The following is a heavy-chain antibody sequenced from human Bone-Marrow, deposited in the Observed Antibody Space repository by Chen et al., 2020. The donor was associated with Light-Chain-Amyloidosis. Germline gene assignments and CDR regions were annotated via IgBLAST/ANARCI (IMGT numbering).Heavy chain of an antibody. J-gene: IGHJ4*02. CDR1: GYTFPTYW. CDR3: ARRRDGYNFDY. V-gene: IGHV5-51*01. Sequence: EVQLEQSGPEVKKPGEYLKNSSKGSGYTFPTYWICWVRQMPGKGLEWMGVIYPDDSDASYSPSFEGQVTISADKSITTAYLQWRSLKASDTAMYYCARRRDGYNFDYWGQGTLVTVSS. D-gene: IGHD5-12*01. CDR2: IYPDDSDA.